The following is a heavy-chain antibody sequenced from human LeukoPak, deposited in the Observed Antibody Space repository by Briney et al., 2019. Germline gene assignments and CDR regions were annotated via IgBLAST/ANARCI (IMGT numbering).Heavy chain of an antibody. CDR2: IYYSGST. J-gene: IGHJ4*02. D-gene: IGHD3-16*02. V-gene: IGHV4-30-4*01. CDR1: GGSISSGDFY. Sequence: SQTLSLTCTVSGGSISSGDFYWSWIRQPPGKGLEWIGYIYYSGSTYYNPSLKSRVTISVDTSKNQFSLKLSSVTAADTAVYYCARARLGDYVWGSYRTPYYFDYWGQGTLVTVSS. CDR3: ARARLGDYVWGSYRTPYYFDY.